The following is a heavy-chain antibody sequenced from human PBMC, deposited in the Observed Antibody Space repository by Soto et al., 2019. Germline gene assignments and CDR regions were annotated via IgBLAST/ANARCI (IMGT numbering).Heavy chain of an antibody. J-gene: IGHJ6*02. D-gene: IGHD3-10*01. V-gene: IGHV1-2*02. Sequence: QVQLVQSGAEVKPPGASVKVSCKASGYTFTGHYMHWVRQVSGRRLEFLGWLKPDNGGTYYAPKFQGRVTFTRDTYNTIAYMEMSGLHSDDTAVYFCARDLCPLGSGSPCPTFGMDVWGQGTTVAVTS. CDR3: ARDLCPLGSGSPCPTFGMDV. CDR1: GYTFTGHY. CDR2: LKPDNGGT.